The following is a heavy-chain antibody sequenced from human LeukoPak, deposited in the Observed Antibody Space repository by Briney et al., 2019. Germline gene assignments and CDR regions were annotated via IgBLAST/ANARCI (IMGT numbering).Heavy chain of an antibody. D-gene: IGHD1-26*01. CDR1: GYTFTGYY. J-gene: IGHJ4*02. V-gene: IGHV1-2*06. CDR2: INPNSGGT. CDR3: AKPTSGSGSFLIDY. Sequence: ASVKVSCKASGYTFTGYYMHWVRQAPGQGLEWMGRINPNSGGTNYAQKFQGRVTMTRDTSISTAYMELSSLRAEDTAVYYCAKPTSGSGSFLIDYWGQGTLVTVSS.